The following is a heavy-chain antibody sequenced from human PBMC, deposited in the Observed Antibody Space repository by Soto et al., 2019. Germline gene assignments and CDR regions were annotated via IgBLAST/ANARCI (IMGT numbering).Heavy chain of an antibody. Sequence: SETLSLTCTVSGGSISSSSYYWGWIRQPPGKGLEWIGSIYYSGSTYYNPSLKSRVTISVDTSKNQFSLKLSSVTAADTAVYYCARGYYGSGSYYIFDYWGQGTLVTVSS. CDR3: ARGYYGSGSYYIFDY. V-gene: IGHV4-39*01. J-gene: IGHJ4*02. CDR2: IYYSGST. D-gene: IGHD3-10*01. CDR1: GGSISSSSYY.